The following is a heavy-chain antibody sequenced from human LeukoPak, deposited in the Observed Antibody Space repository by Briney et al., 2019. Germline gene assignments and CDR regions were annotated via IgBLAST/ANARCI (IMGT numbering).Heavy chain of an antibody. CDR1: GGSISSYY. CDR2: IYYSGST. Sequence: PSETLSLTCTVSGGSISSYYWSWLRQPPGKGLGWLGYIYYSGSTNYNPSLKSRVTISVDTSKNQFSLKLSSVTAADTAVYYCARMYYYGSGPWYFDYWGQGTLVTVSS. CDR3: ARMYYYGSGPWYFDY. V-gene: IGHV4-59*01. J-gene: IGHJ4*02. D-gene: IGHD3-10*01.